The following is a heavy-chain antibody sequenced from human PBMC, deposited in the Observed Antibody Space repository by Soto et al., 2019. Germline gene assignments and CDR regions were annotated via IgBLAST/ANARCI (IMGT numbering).Heavy chain of an antibody. D-gene: IGHD3-3*01. V-gene: IGHV3-23*01. J-gene: IGHJ6*02. CDR3: ARLRFLEWLNDV. CDR1: GFTFSSYA. CDR2: ISGSGGST. Sequence: EVQLLESGGGLVQPGGSLRLSCAASGFTFSSYAMSWVRQAPGKGLEWVSAISGSGGSTYYADSVKGRFTISRDNSKNTLYLQMNSLRAEDTAVYYCARLRFLEWLNDVWGQGTTVTVSS.